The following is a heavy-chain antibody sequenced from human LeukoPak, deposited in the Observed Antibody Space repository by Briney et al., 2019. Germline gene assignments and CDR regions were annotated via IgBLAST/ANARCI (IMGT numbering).Heavy chain of an antibody. CDR3: ARATQTYYDFWSGYSQDAFDI. CDR1: GGSISSGGYY. Sequence: SQTLSLTCTVSGGSISSGGYYWSWIRQHPGKGLEWIGYIYYSGSTYYNPSLESRVTISVDTSKNQFSLKLSSVTAADTAVYYCARATQTYYDFWSGYSQDAFDIWGQGTMVTVSS. CDR2: IYYSGST. D-gene: IGHD3-3*01. V-gene: IGHV4-31*03. J-gene: IGHJ3*02.